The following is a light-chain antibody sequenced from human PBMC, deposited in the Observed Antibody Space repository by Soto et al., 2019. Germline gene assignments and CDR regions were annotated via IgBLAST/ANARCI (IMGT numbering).Light chain of an antibody. Sequence: ELVMPQSPAILSVSPGERATLSCRASQSVGINVAWYQQKPGQAPRLLIYGASTRATGSPDRFSASGSATEFTLTISSLLSEDFAVYYCQQYNDWPRTFGQGTKVDIK. CDR1: QSVGIN. CDR3: QQYNDWPRT. J-gene: IGKJ1*01. V-gene: IGKV3-15*01. CDR2: GAS.